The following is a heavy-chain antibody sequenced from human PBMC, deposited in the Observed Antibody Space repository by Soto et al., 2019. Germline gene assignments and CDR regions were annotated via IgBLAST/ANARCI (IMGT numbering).Heavy chain of an antibody. V-gene: IGHV3-53*01. CDR3: ARDLVEMGFDY. Sequence: GGSLRLSGAASGFTVSSNYMSWVRQAPGKGLEWVSVIYSGGSTSYADSVKGRFTISRDNSKNTLYLQMNSLRAEDTAVYYCARDLVEMGFDYWGQGTLVTVSS. D-gene: IGHD2-2*01. J-gene: IGHJ4*02. CDR1: GFTVSSNY. CDR2: IYSGGST.